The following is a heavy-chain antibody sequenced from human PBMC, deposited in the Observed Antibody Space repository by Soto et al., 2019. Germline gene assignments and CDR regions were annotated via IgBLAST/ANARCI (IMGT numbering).Heavy chain of an antibody. Sequence: HVQLVQSGDEVMKPGASVKVSCKAAGYIFSSFGIRWVRQVPGQGLEWMGWINTYNGDTDYAQKFQGRVTMTTDTSTSTSYMELRSLISDDTAVYYCARGYCSSASCPLDFWGQATLVTVSS. D-gene: IGHD2-2*01. CDR1: GYIFSSFG. CDR3: ARGYCSSASCPLDF. J-gene: IGHJ4*02. CDR2: INTYNGDT. V-gene: IGHV1-18*01.